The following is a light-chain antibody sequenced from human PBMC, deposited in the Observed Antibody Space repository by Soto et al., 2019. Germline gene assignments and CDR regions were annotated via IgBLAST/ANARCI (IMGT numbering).Light chain of an antibody. CDR1: QSVSSN. Sequence: EIVMTQSPVTLSVSPGERATLSCRASQSVSSNLARYQQKPGQAPRLLIYDASIRATGIPVRFSGSGSGTEFTLSISSLQSEDFAIYYCQHYNHWPPFTFGQGTKLEIK. CDR3: QHYNHWPPFT. J-gene: IGKJ2*01. V-gene: IGKV3-15*01. CDR2: DAS.